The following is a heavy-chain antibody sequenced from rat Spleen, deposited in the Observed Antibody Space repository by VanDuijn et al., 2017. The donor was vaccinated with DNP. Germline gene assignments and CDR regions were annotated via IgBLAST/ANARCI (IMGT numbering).Heavy chain of an antibody. CDR2: ISYDGRSN. V-gene: IGHV5-22*01. Sequence: EVQLVESGGGLVQPGRSLKLSCAASGFTFSDYYMAWVRQAPTKGLEWVAYISYDGRSNYRGDSVKGRFTISRDNAKSTLYLQMNSRRSEDMATYYCTRHVLPLRVWDDWGQGVMVTVSS. CDR1: GFTFSDYY. D-gene: IGHD4-1*01. J-gene: IGHJ2*01. CDR3: TRHVLPLRVWDD.